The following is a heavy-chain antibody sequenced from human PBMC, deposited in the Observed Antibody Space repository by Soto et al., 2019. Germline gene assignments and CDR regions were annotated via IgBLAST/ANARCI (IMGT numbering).Heavy chain of an antibody. Sequence: PGGSLRLSCAASGFTVSSKYMSWVRQAPGKGLEWVSLIQSGGPTYYADSVKGRFTISRDTSENTVHLQMDSLRAEDTAVYYCARETSTGNYYMDVWGKGTTVTVSS. D-gene: IGHD2-2*01. V-gene: IGHV3-66*01. J-gene: IGHJ6*03. CDR3: ARETSTGNYYMDV. CDR2: IQSGGPT. CDR1: GFTVSSKY.